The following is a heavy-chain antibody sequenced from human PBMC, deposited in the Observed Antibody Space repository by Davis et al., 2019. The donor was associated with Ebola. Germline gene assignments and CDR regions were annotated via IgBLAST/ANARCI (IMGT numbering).Heavy chain of an antibody. D-gene: IGHD2-8*01. J-gene: IGHJ5*02. Sequence: SVKVSCKASGGTFSSYAISWVRQAPGQGLEWMGGIIPIFGTANYAQKFQGRVTITADESTSTAYMELSSLRSEDTAVYYCATAVYCTNGVCYKEDWFDPWGQGTLVTVSS. CDR3: ATAVYCTNGVCYKEDWFDP. V-gene: IGHV1-69*13. CDR1: GGTFSSYA. CDR2: IIPIFGTA.